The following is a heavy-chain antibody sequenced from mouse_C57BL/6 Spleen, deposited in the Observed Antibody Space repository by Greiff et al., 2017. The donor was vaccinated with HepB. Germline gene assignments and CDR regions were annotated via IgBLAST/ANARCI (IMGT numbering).Heavy chain of an antibody. CDR3: ARMKKIVATYFDC. Sequence: VQLQQSGAELVKAGASVKMSCKASGYTFTSYWMHWVKQRLGQGLEWFAETNPTNGRTYYNEKFKSKATLTVDKSSSTAYMLLSGPTFEDSAVYYGARMKKIVATYFDCWGQGTTLTVSS. CDR1: GYTFTSYW. CDR2: TNPTNGRT. V-gene: IGHV1S81*02. J-gene: IGHJ2*01. D-gene: IGHD1-1*01.